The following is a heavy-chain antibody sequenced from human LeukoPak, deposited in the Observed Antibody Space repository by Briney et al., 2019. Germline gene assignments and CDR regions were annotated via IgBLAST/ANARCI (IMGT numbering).Heavy chain of an antibody. V-gene: IGHV3-48*03. CDR2: ISSGRSI. CDR1: GFTFSSYE. CDR3: ARESIAVAGAPFDY. Sequence: GGSLRLSCAASGFTFSSYEMNWVRQAPGKGLEWVSYISSGRSIYDADSVKGRFTISRDNAKNSLYLQMNSLRAEDTAVYYCARESIAVAGAPFDYWGQGTLVTVSS. J-gene: IGHJ4*02. D-gene: IGHD6-19*01.